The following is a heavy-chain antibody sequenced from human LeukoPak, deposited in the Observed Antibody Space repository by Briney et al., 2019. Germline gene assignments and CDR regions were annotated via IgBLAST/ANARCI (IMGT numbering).Heavy chain of an antibody. CDR2: ISSTGGTT. CDR1: GFTFSSYG. J-gene: IGHJ6*03. D-gene: IGHD2-15*01. Sequence: GGSLRLSCAASGFTFSSYGMSWVRQAPGKGLEWVSAISSTGGTTYYADSVKGRFTISRDNSKNTLYLQMNSLRAEDTAIYYCAKNGDRGAYCTGGTCYPYFYYYMDVWGKGTTVTI. CDR3: AKNGDRGAYCTGGTCYPYFYYYMDV. V-gene: IGHV3-23*01.